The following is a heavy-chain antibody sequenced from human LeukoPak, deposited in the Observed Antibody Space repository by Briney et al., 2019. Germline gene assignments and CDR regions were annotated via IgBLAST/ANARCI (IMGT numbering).Heavy chain of an antibody. CDR3: ARGPRTYYYDSSGYWTLDY. J-gene: IGHJ4*02. CDR1: GFTFSSYA. D-gene: IGHD3-22*01. CDR2: ISYDGSNK. Sequence: GGSLRLSCAASGFTFSSYAMSWVRQAPGKGLEWVAVISYDGSNKYYADSVKGRFTISRDNSKNTLYLQMNSLRAEDTAVYYCARGPRTYYYDSSGYWTLDYWGQGTLVTVSS. V-gene: IGHV3-30-3*01.